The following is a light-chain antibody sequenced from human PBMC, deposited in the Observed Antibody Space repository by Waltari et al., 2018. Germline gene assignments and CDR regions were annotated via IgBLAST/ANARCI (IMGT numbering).Light chain of an antibody. CDR1: SSDVGGYNY. CDR2: EVS. Sequence: QSALTQPASVSGSPGQSITLSCTGTSSDVGGYNYVSWYQQHPGKAPKLMIYEVSNRPSGVSNRFSGSKSGNTASLTISGLQAEDEADYYCSSYTSSSTQFGGGTKLTVL. V-gene: IGLV2-14*01. J-gene: IGLJ2*01. CDR3: SSYTSSSTQ.